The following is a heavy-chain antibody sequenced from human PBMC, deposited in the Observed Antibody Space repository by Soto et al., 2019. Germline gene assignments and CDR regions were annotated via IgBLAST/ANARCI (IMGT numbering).Heavy chain of an antibody. V-gene: IGHV1-69*01. CDR2: IIPIFGTA. J-gene: IGHJ5*02. CDR3: ARGTTMIVVVRGGWFDP. CDR1: GGTFSSYA. D-gene: IGHD3-22*01. Sequence: QVQLVQSGAEVKKPGSSVKVSCKASGGTFSSYAISWVRQAPGQGLEWMGGIIPIFGTANYAQKFQGRVTITADESKSTAYMELSSLRSEDTAVYYCARGTTMIVVVRGGWFDPWGQGTLVTVSS.